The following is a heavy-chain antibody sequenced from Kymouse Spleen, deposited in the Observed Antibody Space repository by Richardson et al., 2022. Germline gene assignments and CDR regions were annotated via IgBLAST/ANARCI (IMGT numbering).Heavy chain of an antibody. CDR1: GFTFSSYG. CDR3: ARDLEYSSSSYAFDI. CDR2: IWYDGSNK. V-gene: IGHV3-33*01. D-gene: IGHD6-6*01. Sequence: QVQLVESGGGVVQPGRSLRLSCAASGFTFSSYGMHWVRQAPGKGLEWVAVIWYDGSNKYYADSVKGRFTISRDNSKNTLYLQMNSLRAEDTAVYYCARDLEYSSSSYAFDIWGQGTMVTVSS. J-gene: IGHJ3*02.